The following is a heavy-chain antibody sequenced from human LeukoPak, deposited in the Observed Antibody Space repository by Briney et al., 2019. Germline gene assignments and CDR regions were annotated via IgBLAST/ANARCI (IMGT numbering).Heavy chain of an antibody. CDR2: IYYSGST. J-gene: IGHJ4*02. V-gene: IGHV4-39*01. CDR3: ATLVGAATDPFDY. CDR1: GGSISSGDYY. Sequence: TSETLSLTCTVSGGSISSGDYYWGWIRQPPGKGLEWIASIYYSGSTYYNPSLKSRVTISIDTSKNQFSLKLSSVTAADTAVYYCATLVGAATDPFDYWGQGTLVTVSS. D-gene: IGHD1-26*01.